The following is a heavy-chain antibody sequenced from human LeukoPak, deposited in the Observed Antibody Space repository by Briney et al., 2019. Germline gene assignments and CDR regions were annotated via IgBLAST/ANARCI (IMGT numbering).Heavy chain of an antibody. CDR1: GLTFNAYG. J-gene: IGHJ4*02. D-gene: IGHD3/OR15-3a*01. CDR2: IQYDGSDT. CDR3: ARTSLGRDY. Sequence: GGSLSLSCEASGLTFNAYGMHWVRQAPGKGLEWMAFIQYDGSDTYYADSVKGRFTISRDNSKNTLFLQMNSLRGEDTAVYYCARTSLGRDYWGQGTLVTVSS. V-gene: IGHV3-30*02.